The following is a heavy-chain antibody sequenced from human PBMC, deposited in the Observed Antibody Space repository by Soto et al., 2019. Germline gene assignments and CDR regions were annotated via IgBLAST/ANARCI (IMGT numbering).Heavy chain of an antibody. Sequence: QVQLQQWGAGLLKPSETLSLTCAVYGGSFSGYYWSWIRQPPGKGLEWIGEINHSGSTNYNPSLKSRVTISVDTSKNQFSLKLSSVTAADTAVYYCARGGRSHSSSSTYWYFDLWGRGTLVTVSS. D-gene: IGHD6-6*01. CDR3: ARGGRSHSSSSTYWYFDL. V-gene: IGHV4-34*01. CDR1: GGSFSGYY. J-gene: IGHJ2*01. CDR2: INHSGST.